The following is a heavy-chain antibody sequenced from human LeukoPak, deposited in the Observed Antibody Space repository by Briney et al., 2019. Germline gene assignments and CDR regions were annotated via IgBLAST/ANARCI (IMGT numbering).Heavy chain of an antibody. D-gene: IGHD6-13*01. CDR2: ISTSSSYI. CDR3: AREPTYTSTWYTSCDY. Sequence: GGSLRLSCAASGFTFSSYSMNWVRQAPGKGLEWVSFISTSSSYIYYADSLKGRFTISRDNAKKSLYLQINSLRAEDTAVYYCAREPTYTSTWYTSCDYWGQGILVTVSS. V-gene: IGHV3-21*01. CDR1: GFTFSSYS. J-gene: IGHJ4*02.